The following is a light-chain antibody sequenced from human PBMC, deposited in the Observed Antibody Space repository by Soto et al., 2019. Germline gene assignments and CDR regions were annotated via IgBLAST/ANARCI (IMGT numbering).Light chain of an antibody. Sequence: VMTQSPAILSVSPGERATLSCRASQSITTNLAWYQQRPGQAPRLLIYGASTRATGIPARFSGSGSGTGFTLTISSLQSEDFAVYHCQQYNDWPLSFGQGTKLEIK. CDR3: QQYNDWPLS. CDR2: GAS. J-gene: IGKJ2*01. CDR1: QSITTN. V-gene: IGKV3-15*01.